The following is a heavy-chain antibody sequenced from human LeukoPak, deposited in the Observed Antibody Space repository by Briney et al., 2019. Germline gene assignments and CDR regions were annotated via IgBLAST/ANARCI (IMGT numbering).Heavy chain of an antibody. J-gene: IGHJ3*02. CDR2: ISSSTSTI. CDR1: GLIFNTYS. CDR3: AREAPAFDI. V-gene: IGHV3-48*01. Sequence: GGSLRLSCVVSGLIFNTYSMSWVRQAPGKGLEWVSYISSSTSTITYADSVRGRFTISRDNAKNSLYLQMNSLGAEDTALYYCAREAPAFDIWGQGTMVTVSS.